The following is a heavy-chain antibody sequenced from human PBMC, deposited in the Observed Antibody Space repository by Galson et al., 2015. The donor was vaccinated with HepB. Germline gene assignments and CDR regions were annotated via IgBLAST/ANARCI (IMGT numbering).Heavy chain of an antibody. Sequence: SVKVSCKASGYTFTGYYMHWVRQAPGQGLEWMGWINPNSGGTKYVQKFQGRVTMTRDTSISTAYMDLSRLRYDDTAVYYCARDGSSSWPDWYFDLWGRGTLVTVSS. CDR2: INPNSGGT. J-gene: IGHJ2*01. D-gene: IGHD6-13*01. CDR1: GYTFTGYY. CDR3: ARDGSSSWPDWYFDL. V-gene: IGHV1-2*02.